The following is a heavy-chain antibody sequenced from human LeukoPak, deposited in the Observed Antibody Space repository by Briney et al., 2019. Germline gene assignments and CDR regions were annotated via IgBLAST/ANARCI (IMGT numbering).Heavy chain of an antibody. V-gene: IGHV4-59*01. D-gene: IGHD3-22*01. J-gene: IGHJ3*02. CDR1: GGSISSYY. Sequence: SETLSLTCTVSGGSISSYYWSWIRQPPGKGLEWIGYIYYSGSTNYNPSLKSRVTISVDTSKNQFSLELSSVTAADTAVYYCARGTDSSGWQGVDAFDIWGQGTMVTVSS. CDR2: IYYSGST. CDR3: ARGTDSSGWQGVDAFDI.